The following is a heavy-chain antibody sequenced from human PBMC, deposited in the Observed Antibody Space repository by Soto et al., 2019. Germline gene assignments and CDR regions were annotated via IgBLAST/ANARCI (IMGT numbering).Heavy chain of an antibody. CDR1: GGSISSSSYY. V-gene: IGHV4-39*01. D-gene: IGHD4-17*01. CDR2: IYYSGST. J-gene: IGHJ6*02. Sequence: PSETLSLTCTVSGGSISSSSYYWGWIRQPPGKGLEWIGSIYYSGSTYYNPSLKSRVTISVDTSKNQFSLKLSSVTAADTAVYYCAGGDDYGDYYYYYGMDVWGQGTTVTVSS. CDR3: AGGDDYGDYYYYYGMDV.